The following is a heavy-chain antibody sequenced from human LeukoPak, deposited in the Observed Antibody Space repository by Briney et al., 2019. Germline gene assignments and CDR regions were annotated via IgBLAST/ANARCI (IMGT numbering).Heavy chain of an antibody. CDR3: GRGLRYYYDSSGYTNWFDP. J-gene: IGHJ5*02. Sequence: GASVKVSCKASGYSFTVYYMYWVRQAPGQGLEWMGWINPNSGGTKYAQKFQGRVTMTRDTSSSTAYMELSRLRSDDTAVYYCGRGLRYYYDSSGYTNWFDPWGQGTLVTVSS. V-gene: IGHV1-2*02. CDR1: GYSFTVYY. D-gene: IGHD3-22*01. CDR2: INPNSGGT.